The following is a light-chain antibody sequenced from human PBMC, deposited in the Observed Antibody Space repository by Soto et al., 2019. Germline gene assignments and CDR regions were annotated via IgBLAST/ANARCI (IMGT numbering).Light chain of an antibody. V-gene: IGKV1-39*01. CDR1: QSIRNY. CDR2: AAS. CDR3: QQSSRTPLT. Sequence: DIQMTQFPSSLSASVGDRVTITCRASQSIRNYLHWYQQKPGKAPKLLIYAASSLKSGVPSRFSGSGSGTDSTLTISSLQPEDFATYHCQQSSRTPLTFGGGTKVAIK. J-gene: IGKJ4*01.